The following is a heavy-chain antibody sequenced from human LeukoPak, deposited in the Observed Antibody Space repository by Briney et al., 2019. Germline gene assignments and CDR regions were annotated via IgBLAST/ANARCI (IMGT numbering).Heavy chain of an antibody. V-gene: IGHV3-48*03. J-gene: IGHJ4*02. CDR1: GFTFSSYE. CDR2: ISSSGTTI. Sequence: PGGSLRLSCTASGFTFSSYELTWVRQAPGKGLEWVSYISSSGTTIYYADSVKGRFTISRDNAKNSLYLQMDSLRAEDTAVYYCARGPDFDYWGPGTLVTVSS. CDR3: ARGPDFDY.